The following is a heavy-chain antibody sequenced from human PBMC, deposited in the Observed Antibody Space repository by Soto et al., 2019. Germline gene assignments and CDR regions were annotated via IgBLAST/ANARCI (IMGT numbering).Heavy chain of an antibody. V-gene: IGHV1-18*01. J-gene: IGHJ4*02. CDR3: ARDSDGVFDY. CDR2: VSPYNGDT. D-gene: IGHD4-17*01. Sequence: QVQLVQSGGEVKKPGASVKVSCKASGYTFTSYGITWVRQGPGQGLEWMGWVSPYNGDTNYAQNLQGRVTMTSHTASATASMELRSLRSDDTAVYYCARDSDGVFDYWGQGTLVTVSS. CDR1: GYTFTSYG.